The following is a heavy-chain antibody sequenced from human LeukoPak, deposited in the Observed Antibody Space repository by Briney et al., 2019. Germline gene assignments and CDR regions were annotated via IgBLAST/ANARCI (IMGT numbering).Heavy chain of an antibody. CDR2: ISVYNGNT. D-gene: IGHD3-10*01. V-gene: IGHV1-18*01. J-gene: IGHJ3*02. CDR1: GYTFTNYG. CDR3: ARDRGKLWFGELLSRNAFDI. Sequence: ASVKVSCKASGYTFTNYGISWVRQAPGQGLEWMGWISVYNGNTYHTQSLQGRVTMTTDTSTSTAYMELRSLRSDDTAVYYCARDRGKLWFGELLSRNAFDIWGQGTMVTVSS.